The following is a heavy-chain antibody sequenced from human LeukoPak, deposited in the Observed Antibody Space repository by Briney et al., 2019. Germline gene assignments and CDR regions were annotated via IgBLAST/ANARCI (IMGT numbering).Heavy chain of an antibody. Sequence: GGSLRLSCAASGFTFSAYAMSWVRQAPGKGLEWVSAISEDGGARLYADSVKGRFTISRDNSKNTLYLQMNSLRAEDTAVYYCAKDPINCSSTNCYFYYFDYWGQGTLVTVSS. D-gene: IGHD2-2*01. CDR1: GFTFSAYA. CDR2: ISEDGGAR. J-gene: IGHJ4*02. V-gene: IGHV3-23*01. CDR3: AKDPINCSSTNCYFYYFDY.